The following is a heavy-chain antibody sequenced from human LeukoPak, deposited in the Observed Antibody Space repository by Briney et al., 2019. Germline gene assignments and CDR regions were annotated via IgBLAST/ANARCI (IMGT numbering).Heavy chain of an antibody. V-gene: IGHV3-23*01. CDR3: AKDLAVHYGY. CDR2: ISGSGGST. J-gene: IGHJ4*02. Sequence: GGSLRLSCAASGFTFSSYAMSWVRQAPGTGLEWVSAISGSGGSTYYADSVKSRFTISRDNSKNTLYLQMNSLRAEDTAVYYCAKDLAVHYGYWGQGTLVTVSS. CDR1: GFTFSSYA. D-gene: IGHD6-19*01.